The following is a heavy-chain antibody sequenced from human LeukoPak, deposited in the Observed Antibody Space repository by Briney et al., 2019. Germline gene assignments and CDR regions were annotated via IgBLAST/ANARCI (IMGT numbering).Heavy chain of an antibody. D-gene: IGHD6-19*01. J-gene: IGHJ4*02. CDR1: GFTFSSYS. CDR2: ISSSGNYI. Sequence: GGSLRLSCAASGFTFSSYSMNWVRQAPGKGLEWVSSISSSGNYIYYADSVKGRFTIFRDNAKNSLYLQINSLRAEDTAVYYCAGSPSSGWYPGGVYWGQGTLVTVSS. V-gene: IGHV3-21*01. CDR3: AGSPSSGWYPGGVY.